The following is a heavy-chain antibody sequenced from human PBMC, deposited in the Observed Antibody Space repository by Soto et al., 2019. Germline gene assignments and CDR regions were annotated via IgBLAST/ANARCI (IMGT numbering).Heavy chain of an antibody. J-gene: IGHJ4*02. D-gene: IGHD6-19*01. Sequence: PGGSLRLSCAASGFTFSNCAISWVRQAPGKGLEWVSIISGSGDTPYYADSVKGRFTISRDNSRNTLYLQMNSLRAGDSAKYYCAKEGTSGLYYFDYWGPGTLVTVSS. CDR1: GFTFSNCA. CDR2: ISGSGDTP. V-gene: IGHV3-23*01. CDR3: AKEGTSGLYYFDY.